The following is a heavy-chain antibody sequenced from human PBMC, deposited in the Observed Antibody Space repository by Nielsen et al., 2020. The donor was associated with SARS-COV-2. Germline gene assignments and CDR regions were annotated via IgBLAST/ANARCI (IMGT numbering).Heavy chain of an antibody. V-gene: IGHV3-30*04. Sequence: VRQAPGKGLEWVAVISYDGSNKYYADSVKGRFTISRDNSKNTLYLQMNSLRAEDTAVYYCARATGLGDGYNQFLPNDYYYYGMDVWGQGTTVTVS. D-gene: IGHD5-24*01. CDR2: ISYDGSNK. J-gene: IGHJ6*02. CDR3: ARATGLGDGYNQFLPNDYYYYGMDV.